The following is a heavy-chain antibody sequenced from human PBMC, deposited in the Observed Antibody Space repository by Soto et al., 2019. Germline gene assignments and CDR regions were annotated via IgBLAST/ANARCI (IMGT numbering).Heavy chain of an antibody. CDR1: GFTFSSYG. D-gene: IGHD2-15*01. Sequence: PGGSLRLSCAASGFTFSSYGMHWVRQAPGKGLEWVAVISYDGSNKYYADSVKGRFTISRDNSKNTLYLQMNSLRAEDTAVYYCAKGLGYCSGGSCYPYYYYGMDVWGQGTTVTVS. CDR2: ISYDGSNK. J-gene: IGHJ6*02. V-gene: IGHV3-30*18. CDR3: AKGLGYCSGGSCYPYYYYGMDV.